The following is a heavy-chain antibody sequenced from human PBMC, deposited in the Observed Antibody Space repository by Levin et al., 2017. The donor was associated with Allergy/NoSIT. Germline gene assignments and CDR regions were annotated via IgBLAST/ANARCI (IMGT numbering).Heavy chain of an antibody. D-gene: IGHD4-17*01. J-gene: IGHJ4*02. Sequence: KTGGSLRLSCAGSGFNFSSYSMNWVRLAPGKGLEWVSYISGGSGFMLYAESVKGRFTISRDNAKTSLYLQMNSLRADDPAVYYCARRRRGDYHYFDSWGPGTLVTVSS. CDR3: ARRRRGDYHYFDS. CDR1: GFNFSSYS. CDR2: ISGGSGFM. V-gene: IGHV3-21*06.